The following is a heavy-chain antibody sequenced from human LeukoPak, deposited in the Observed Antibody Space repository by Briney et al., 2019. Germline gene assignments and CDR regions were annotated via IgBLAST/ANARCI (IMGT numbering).Heavy chain of an antibody. D-gene: IGHD6-19*01. V-gene: IGHV1-69*13. Sequence: SVKVSCKASGGSFNSYTISWVRQAPGQGLEWMGGIIPIFGSATSAQRLQGRVTMTADESTNTAYMELSSLRSDDTAVYYCARDLRYSSGWSASGMDVWGKGTTVTISS. CDR1: GGSFNSYT. CDR3: ARDLRYSSGWSASGMDV. J-gene: IGHJ6*03. CDR2: IIPIFGSA.